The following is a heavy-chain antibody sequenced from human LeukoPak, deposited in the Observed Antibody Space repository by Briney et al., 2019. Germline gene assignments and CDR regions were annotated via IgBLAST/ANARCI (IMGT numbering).Heavy chain of an antibody. CDR3: ARDSLSLDYFDY. V-gene: IGHV3-53*01. J-gene: IGHJ4*02. Sequence: GGSLRLSCAASGFTASSNYMSWVRQAPGKGLEWVSVIYSGGSTYYADSVKGRFTISRDNSKNTLYLQMNSLRAEDTAVYYCARDSLSLDYFDYWGQGTLVTVSS. D-gene: IGHD3-10*01. CDR1: GFTASSNY. CDR2: IYSGGST.